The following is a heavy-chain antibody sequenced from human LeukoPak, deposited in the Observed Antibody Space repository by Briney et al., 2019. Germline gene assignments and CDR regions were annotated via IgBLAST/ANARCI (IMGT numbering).Heavy chain of an antibody. D-gene: IGHD2-15*01. CDR2: IYTSGST. CDR1: GGSISSYY. J-gene: IGHJ4*02. V-gene: IGHV4-4*07. Sequence: PSETLSLTCTVSGGSISSYYWSWIRQPAGKGLEWIGRIYTSGSTNYNPSLKSRVTMSVDTSKNQFSLKLSSVTAADTAVYYCARGHCSGGSCYSDYFDYWSQGTLVTVSS. CDR3: ARGHCSGGSCYSDYFDY.